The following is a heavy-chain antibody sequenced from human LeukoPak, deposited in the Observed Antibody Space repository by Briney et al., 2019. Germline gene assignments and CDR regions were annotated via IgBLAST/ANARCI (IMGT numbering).Heavy chain of an antibody. CDR1: GYTFTSYA. CDR3: ARGGTEMAISAFDI. Sequence: VASVKVSCKASGYTFTSYAIHWVRQPPGQRLEWMAWINAVNGNTKYSQKFQDRVTITRDTSASTAYMELSSLRSEDTAVYYCARGGTEMAISAFDIWGQGTMVTVSS. CDR2: INAVNGNT. J-gene: IGHJ3*02. D-gene: IGHD5-24*01. V-gene: IGHV1-3*01.